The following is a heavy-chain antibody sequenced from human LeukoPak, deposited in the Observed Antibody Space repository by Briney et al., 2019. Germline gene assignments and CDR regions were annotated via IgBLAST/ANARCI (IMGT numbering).Heavy chain of an antibody. V-gene: IGHV3-48*04. J-gene: IGHJ4*02. CDR1: GFTFSSYS. CDR2: ISSSSSTI. D-gene: IGHD5-12*01. Sequence: HPGGSLRLSCAASGFTFSSYSMNWVRQAPGKGLEWVSYISSSSSTIYSADSVKGRFTISRDNAKNSLYLQMNSLRAEDTAVYYCAWGDGGYENAGGYWGQGTLVTVSS. CDR3: AWGDGGYENAGGY.